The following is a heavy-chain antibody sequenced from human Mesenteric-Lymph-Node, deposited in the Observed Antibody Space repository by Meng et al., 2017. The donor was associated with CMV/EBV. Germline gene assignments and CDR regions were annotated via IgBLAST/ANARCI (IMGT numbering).Heavy chain of an antibody. CDR3: ARSSSSSWYVSDY. CDR2: INAGNGDT. D-gene: IGHD6-13*01. CDR1: GYTFTSYA. V-gene: IGHV1-3*01. J-gene: IGHJ4*02. Sequence: ASGYTFTSYAIHWVRQAPGQRLEWMGWINAGNGDTEYSQNFQGRVTITRDSSASTAYMDLSSLRSEDTAFYYCARSSSSSWYVSDYWGQGTLVTVSS.